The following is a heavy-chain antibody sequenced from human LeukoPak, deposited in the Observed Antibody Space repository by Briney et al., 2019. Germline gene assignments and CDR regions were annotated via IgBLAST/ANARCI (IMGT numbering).Heavy chain of an antibody. D-gene: IGHD6-19*01. CDR1: GYSFTSYW. V-gene: IGHV5-51*01. Sequence: GESLKISCKGSGYSFTSYWIGWVRQMPGKGLEWMGIIYPGDSDTRYSPSFQGQVTISADKSISTAYLQWSSLKASDTAMYYCARIGVQYRSGHGWFDPWGQGTLVTVSS. J-gene: IGHJ5*02. CDR2: IYPGDSDT. CDR3: ARIGVQYRSGHGWFDP.